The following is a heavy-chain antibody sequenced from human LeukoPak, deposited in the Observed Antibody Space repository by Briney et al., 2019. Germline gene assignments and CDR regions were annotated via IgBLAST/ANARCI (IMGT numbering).Heavy chain of an antibody. Sequence: PGGSLRLSCAVSGFTFSSYTTNWVRQAPGKGLEWVANIKQDGSEKYYVDSVKGRFTISGDNAKNSLYLQMNSLRAEDTAVYYCARMGIHLWSYFDFWGQGTLVTVSS. V-gene: IGHV3-7*01. CDR3: ARMGIHLWSYFDF. CDR2: IKQDGSEK. J-gene: IGHJ4*02. CDR1: GFTFSSYT. D-gene: IGHD5-18*01.